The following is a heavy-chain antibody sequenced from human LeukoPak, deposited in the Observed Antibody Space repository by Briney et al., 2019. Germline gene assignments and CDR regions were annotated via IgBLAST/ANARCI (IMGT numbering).Heavy chain of an antibody. V-gene: IGHV1-2*02. CDR2: INPNSGGT. CDR3: ARGFRSGWPRFDP. Sequence: ASVTVSCKASGYTFTGYYMHWVRQAPGQGLEWMGWINPNSGGTNYAQKFQGRVTMTRDTSISTAYMELSRLRSDDTAVYYCARGFRSGWPRFDPWGQGTLVTVSS. CDR1: GYTFTGYY. D-gene: IGHD6-19*01. J-gene: IGHJ5*02.